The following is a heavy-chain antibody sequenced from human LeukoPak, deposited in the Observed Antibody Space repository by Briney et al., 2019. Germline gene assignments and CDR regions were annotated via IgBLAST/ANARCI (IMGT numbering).Heavy chain of an antibody. V-gene: IGHV1-24*01. Sequence: ASVKVSCKVSGYTLTELSMHWVRQAPRKGLEWMGSFDPEDGETIYAQKFQGRVTMTEDTSTDTAYMELSSLRSEDTAVYYCATDQNYYYGMDVWGQGTTVTVSS. CDR3: ATDQNYYYGMDV. J-gene: IGHJ6*02. CDR2: FDPEDGET. CDR1: GYTLTELS.